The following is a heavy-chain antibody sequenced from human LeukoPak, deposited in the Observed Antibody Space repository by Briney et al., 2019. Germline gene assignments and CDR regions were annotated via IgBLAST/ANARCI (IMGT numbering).Heavy chain of an antibody. J-gene: IGHJ4*02. Sequence: GRSLRLSCAASGFTFSNYAMHWVRQAPGKGLEWVAVISYDGSNKYYADSVKGRFTISRDNSKNTLYLQMNSLRAEDTAVYYCARDSLAAAGTGRPDYWGQGTLVTVSS. CDR1: GFTFSNYA. CDR2: ISYDGSNK. CDR3: ARDSLAAAGTGRPDY. D-gene: IGHD6-13*01. V-gene: IGHV3-30-3*01.